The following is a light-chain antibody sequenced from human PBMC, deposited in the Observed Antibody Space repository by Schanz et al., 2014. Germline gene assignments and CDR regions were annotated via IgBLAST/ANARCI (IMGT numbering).Light chain of an antibody. CDR3: CSYAGSDKWV. CDR2: DVS. V-gene: IGLV2-14*01. CDR1: SSDVGGYNY. J-gene: IGLJ3*02. Sequence: QSALTQPASVSGSPGQSITISCTGTSSDVGGYNYVSWYQQHPGKAPKLMIYDVSNRPSGVSNRFSGSKSAYTASLTISGXQAEDEAEYYCCSYAGSDKWVFGGGTKLTVL.